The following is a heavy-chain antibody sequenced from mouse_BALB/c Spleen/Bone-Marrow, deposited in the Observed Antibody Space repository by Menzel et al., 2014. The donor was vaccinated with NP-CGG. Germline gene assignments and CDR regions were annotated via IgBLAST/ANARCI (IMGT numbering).Heavy chain of an antibody. D-gene: IGHD3-3*01. CDR1: GFTFSSYT. CDR3: TRDPGRGRYFDV. Sequence: EVKVVESGGGLVRPGGSLKLSCAASGFTFSSYTTSWVRQTPEKRLEWVATISSGGSYTYYPDSVKGRFTISRDNAKNTLYLQMSSLKSEDTAMYYCTRDPGRGRYFDVWGAGTTVTVSS. V-gene: IGHV5-6-4*01. CDR2: ISSGGSYT. J-gene: IGHJ1*01.